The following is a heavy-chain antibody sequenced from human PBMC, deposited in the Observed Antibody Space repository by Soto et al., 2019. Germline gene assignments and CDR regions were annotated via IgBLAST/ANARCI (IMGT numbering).Heavy chain of an antibody. CDR3: AKDPPRTVAPLAMDF. D-gene: IGHD2-2*01. V-gene: IGHV3-23*01. J-gene: IGHJ6*02. CDR2: FSGSGGNI. CDR1: GFTFSTHA. Sequence: AGESLRLSCIGSGFTFSTHAMSWVCQVPGKGLEWVSTFSGSGGNIYYGESVKGRFTISSDDPKNTLYLDMNSLRVEDTAVYYCAKDPPRTVAPLAMDFWGQGTTVTVSS.